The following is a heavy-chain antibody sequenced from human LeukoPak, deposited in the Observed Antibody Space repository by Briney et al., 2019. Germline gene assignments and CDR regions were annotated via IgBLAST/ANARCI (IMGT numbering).Heavy chain of an antibody. CDR2: IIPILGIA. CDR3: ARARRVGYYYDSSGYYNTLDY. D-gene: IGHD3-22*01. CDR1: GGTFSSYA. J-gene: IGHJ4*02. Sequence: SVKVSCKASGGTFSSYAISWVRQAPGQGLEWMGRIIPILGIANYAQKFQGRVTITADKSTSTAYMGLSSLRSEDTAVYYCARARRVGYYYDSSGYYNTLDYWGQGTLVTVSS. V-gene: IGHV1-69*04.